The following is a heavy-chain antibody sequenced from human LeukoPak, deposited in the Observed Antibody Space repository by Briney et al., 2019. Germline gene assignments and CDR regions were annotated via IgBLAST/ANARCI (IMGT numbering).Heavy chain of an antibody. CDR3: ARANYYDSSGYSRGAFDI. Sequence: SETLSLTCTVSGGSISSSSYYWSWIRQPAGKGLEWIGSIFHSGSTYYNPSLKSRVTISVDTSKNQFSLKLSSVTAADTAVYYCARANYYDSSGYSRGAFDIWGQGTMVTVSS. CDR1: GGSISSSSYY. D-gene: IGHD3-22*01. J-gene: IGHJ3*02. CDR2: IFHSGST. V-gene: IGHV4-39*07.